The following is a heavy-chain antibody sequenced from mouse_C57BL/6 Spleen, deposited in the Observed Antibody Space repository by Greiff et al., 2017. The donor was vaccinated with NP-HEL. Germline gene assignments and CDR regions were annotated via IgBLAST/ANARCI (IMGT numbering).Heavy chain of an antibody. Sequence: EVQVVESGGGLVKPGGSLKLSCAASGFTFSSYTMSWVRQTPEKRLEWVATISGGGGNTYYPDSVKGRFTISRANAKNTLYLQMSSRRSEDTALYYCARQNGNHYAMDYWGQGTSVTVSS. CDR2: ISGGGGNT. J-gene: IGHJ4*01. CDR1: GFTFSSYT. V-gene: IGHV5-9*01. D-gene: IGHD2-1*01. CDR3: ARQNGNHYAMDY.